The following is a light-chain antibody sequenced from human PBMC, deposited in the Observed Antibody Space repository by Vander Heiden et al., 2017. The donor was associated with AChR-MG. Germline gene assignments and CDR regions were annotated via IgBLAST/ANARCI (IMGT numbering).Light chain of an antibody. CDR2: AAS. V-gene: IGKV1-17*01. CDR3: VQYHHYPRT. CDR1: QGIRND. Sequence: DIQMTQSPSSLSASVGDRVTITCRASQGIRNDLGWFQQKPGKAPQYLIYAASTFQSGVPSRFSGSGSGTEFTLTISSLQPEDFATYYCVQYHHYPRTFGQGTKVEIK. J-gene: IGKJ1*01.